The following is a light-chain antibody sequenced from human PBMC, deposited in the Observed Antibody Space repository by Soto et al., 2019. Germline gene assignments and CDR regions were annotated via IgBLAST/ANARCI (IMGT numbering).Light chain of an antibody. CDR1: SSDVGGYNL. J-gene: IGLJ3*02. CDR3: CSYAGSSTWV. V-gene: IGLV2-23*01. CDR2: EGS. Sequence: QSALTQPASVSGSPGQSITISCTGTSSDVGGYNLVSWYQLHPGKAPKLMIYEGSQRPSGVSNRFSVSKFGNTASLTISGLQAEDEADYYCCSYAGSSTWVFGGGTKLTVL.